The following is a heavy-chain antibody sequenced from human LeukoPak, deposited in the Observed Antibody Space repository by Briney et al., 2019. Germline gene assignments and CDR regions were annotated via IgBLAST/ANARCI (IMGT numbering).Heavy chain of an antibody. J-gene: IGHJ6*02. CDR3: ARESYSNYYYYGMAV. CDR2: IYYSGST. D-gene: IGHD2-15*01. CDR1: GGSISSYY. Sequence: SETLSLTCTVSGGSISSYYWSWIRQPPGKGLEWIGYIYYSGSTNYNPSLRSRVTISVDTSKNQFSLKLSSVTAADTAVYYCARESYSNYYYYGMAVWGQGTTVTVSS. V-gene: IGHV4-59*01.